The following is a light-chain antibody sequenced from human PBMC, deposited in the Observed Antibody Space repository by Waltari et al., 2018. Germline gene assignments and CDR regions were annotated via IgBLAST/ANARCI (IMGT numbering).Light chain of an antibody. Sequence: SYDLTQPPSASVYPAQTASTTCSGHELPRKFAYWFQQKSGQAPRLVIYEDTKRPSGIPERFSGSSSGTVATLTITGAQVDDEADYYCYSSDSTGLRVFGGGTTVVVL. CDR1: ELPRKF. CDR3: YSSDSTGLRV. V-gene: IGLV3-10*01. CDR2: EDT. J-gene: IGLJ1*01.